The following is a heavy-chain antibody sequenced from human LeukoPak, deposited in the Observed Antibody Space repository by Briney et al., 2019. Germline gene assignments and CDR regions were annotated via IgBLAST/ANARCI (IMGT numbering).Heavy chain of an antibody. Sequence: SETLSLTCTVSGGSISSYYWSWIRQPPGKGLEWIGYIYYSGSTNYNPSLKSRVTISVDTSKNQFSLKLSSVTAADTAVYYCARAGTTMWAQNFDYWGQGTLVAVSS. V-gene: IGHV4-59*01. CDR2: IYYSGST. CDR3: ARAGTTMWAQNFDY. D-gene: IGHD1-1*01. CDR1: GGSISSYY. J-gene: IGHJ4*02.